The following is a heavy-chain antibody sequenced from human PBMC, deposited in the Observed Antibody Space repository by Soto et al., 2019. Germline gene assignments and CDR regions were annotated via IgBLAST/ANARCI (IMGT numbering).Heavy chain of an antibody. J-gene: IGHJ4*02. CDR1: GFTFSSYG. CDR3: AKEWVYDSSGWSFDY. V-gene: IGHV3-30*18. CDR2: ISYDGSNK. D-gene: IGHD3-22*01. Sequence: QVQLVESGGGVVQPGRSLRLSCAASGFTFSSYGMHWVRQAPGKGLEWVAVISYDGSNKYYADSVKGRFTISRDNSKNTLYLQMNSLRAEDTAVYCCAKEWVYDSSGWSFDYWGQGTLVTASS.